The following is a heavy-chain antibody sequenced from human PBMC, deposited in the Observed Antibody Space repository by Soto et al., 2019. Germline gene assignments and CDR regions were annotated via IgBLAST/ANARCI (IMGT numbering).Heavy chain of an antibody. J-gene: IGHJ5*02. CDR2: ISSTSSYI. CDR1: GFTFSTYS. D-gene: IGHD3-22*01. Sequence: GGSLKLSSASSGFTFSTYSMNWVRQAPGKGLEWVSSISSTSSYIYYADSVKGRFTISRDNAKNSLYLQMNSLRPEDTAVYYCARDEVIVQRNCFDPWGQGSLVTVSS. V-gene: IGHV3-21*01. CDR3: ARDEVIVQRNCFDP.